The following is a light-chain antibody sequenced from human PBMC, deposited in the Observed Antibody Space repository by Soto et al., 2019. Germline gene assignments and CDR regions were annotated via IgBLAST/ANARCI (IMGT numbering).Light chain of an antibody. CDR3: ISYTDRQSYL. CDR1: SSDIGGYKH. J-gene: IGLJ1*01. CDR2: EVS. V-gene: IGLV2-14*01. Sequence: QSSLNQPASVSGSPGQSITISCTGTSSDIGGYKHVSWYQQHPGKAPKLMIYEVSNRPSGVSDRFSGSKSGITASLTISGLQTEDEADDYCISYTDRQSYLFGTGTKVTGL.